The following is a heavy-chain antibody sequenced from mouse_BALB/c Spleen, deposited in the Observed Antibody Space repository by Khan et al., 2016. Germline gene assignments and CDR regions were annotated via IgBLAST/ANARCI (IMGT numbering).Heavy chain of an antibody. J-gene: IGHJ2*01. CDR1: GYSITSDYA. CDR2: ISYSGIT. D-gene: IGHD1-1*01. V-gene: IGHV3-2*02. Sequence: VQLKESGPGLVKPSQSLSLTCTVTGYSITSDYAWNWIRQFPGNKLEWMGYISYSGITSYNQSLKSRISLTRDTSKNQFFLQLNSVTTEDIATYYCARDYYGSSYFDYWGQGTTLTVSS. CDR3: ARDYYGSSYFDY.